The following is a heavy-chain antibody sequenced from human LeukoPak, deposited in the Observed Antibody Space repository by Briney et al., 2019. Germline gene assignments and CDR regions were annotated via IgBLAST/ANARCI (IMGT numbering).Heavy chain of an antibody. CDR3: TTTNSSGSPLGNMDV. D-gene: IGHD6-19*01. Sequence: PGGSLRLSCAASGFTFSNAWMSWVRQAPGKGLEWVGRIKSKTDGGTTDYAAPVKGRFTISRDDSKNALYLQMNSLKTEDTAVYYCTTTNSSGSPLGNMDVWGKGTTVTVSS. CDR2: IKSKTDGGTT. CDR1: GFTFSNAW. V-gene: IGHV3-15*01. J-gene: IGHJ6*03.